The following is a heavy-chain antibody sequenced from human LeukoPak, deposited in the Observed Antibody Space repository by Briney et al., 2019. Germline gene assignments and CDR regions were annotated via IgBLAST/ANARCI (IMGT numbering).Heavy chain of an antibody. J-gene: IGHJ4*02. CDR2: MNPNSGNT. Sequence: ASVKVSCKASGYTSTSYDINWVRQATGQGLEWMGWMNPNSGNTGYAQKFQGRVTMTRNTSISTAYMELSSLRSEDTAVYYCAREGYYYGSGSYHMIDYWGQGTLVTVSS. D-gene: IGHD3-10*01. CDR3: AREGYYYGSGSYHMIDY. V-gene: IGHV1-8*01. CDR1: GYTSTSYD.